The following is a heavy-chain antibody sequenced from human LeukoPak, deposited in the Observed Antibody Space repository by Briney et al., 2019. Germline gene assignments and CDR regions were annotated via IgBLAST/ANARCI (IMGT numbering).Heavy chain of an antibody. D-gene: IGHD4-23*01. J-gene: IGHJ4*02. V-gene: IGHV3-7*03. CDR3: ARKTVVGSYFDH. CDR1: GFTFSSYW. Sequence: GGPLRLSCAASGFTFSSYWMSWVRQAPGKGLEWVANIKQDGSDKYYVDSVKGRFTISRDNAKNSLYLQINSLRAEDTAVYYCARKTVVGSYFDHWGQGTPVTVSS. CDR2: IKQDGSDK.